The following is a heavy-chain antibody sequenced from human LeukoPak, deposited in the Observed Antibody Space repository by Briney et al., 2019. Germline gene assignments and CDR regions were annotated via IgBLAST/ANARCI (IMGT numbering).Heavy chain of an antibody. D-gene: IGHD3-22*01. CDR2: INSDGSST. CDR3: ARNSSAYYGGDDAFDI. J-gene: IGHJ3*02. Sequence: PGGSLRLSCAASGFTFSTYWMHWVRQAPGKGLVWVSRINSDGSSTNYADSVKGRFTISRDNAKNTLYLQMNSLRAEDTAVYYCARNSSAYYGGDDAFDIWAKGQWSPSLQ. CDR1: GFTFSTYW. V-gene: IGHV3-74*01.